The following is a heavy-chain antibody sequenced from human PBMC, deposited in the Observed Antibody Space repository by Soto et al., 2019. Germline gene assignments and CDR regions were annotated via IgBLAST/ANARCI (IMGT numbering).Heavy chain of an antibody. Sequence: ASVKVSFKASGYMFTGYYIHWLRQAPGQGLEWMGWINPKSGGTKYAEKFQGRVSMTGDTSITTAYLELSSLTSDDTAVYYCATDRVAFDMWGQGTKVTVSS. V-gene: IGHV1-2*02. J-gene: IGHJ3*02. D-gene: IGHD3-22*01. CDR2: INPKSGGT. CDR3: ATDRVAFDM. CDR1: GYMFTGYY.